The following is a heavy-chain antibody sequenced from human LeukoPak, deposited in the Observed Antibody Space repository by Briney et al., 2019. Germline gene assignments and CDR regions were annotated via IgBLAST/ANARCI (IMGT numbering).Heavy chain of an antibody. J-gene: IGHJ4*02. Sequence: PGGSLRLSCAASGFTFSSYAMTWVRQAPGKGLEWVSGISVSGSSTYYADSGKGRFTISRDNSKNTLYLQMNSLRAEDTAVYYCAKGRGNTAMVNFDYWGQGTLVTVSS. CDR2: ISVSGSST. CDR1: GFTFSSYA. V-gene: IGHV3-23*01. D-gene: IGHD5-18*01. CDR3: AKGRGNTAMVNFDY.